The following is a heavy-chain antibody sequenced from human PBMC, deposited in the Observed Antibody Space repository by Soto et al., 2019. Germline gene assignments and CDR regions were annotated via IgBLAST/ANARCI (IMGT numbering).Heavy chain of an antibody. CDR1: GFTFSSYS. D-gene: IGHD6-6*01. Sequence: PGGSLRLSCAASGFTFSSYSMNWVRQAPGKGLEWVSSISISSSYIYYADSVKGRFTISRDNAKNSLYLQMNSLRAEDTAVYYCARGARNYGMEGWGQGTTVNVSS. CDR2: ISISSSYI. V-gene: IGHV3-21*01. J-gene: IGHJ6*02. CDR3: ARGARNYGMEG.